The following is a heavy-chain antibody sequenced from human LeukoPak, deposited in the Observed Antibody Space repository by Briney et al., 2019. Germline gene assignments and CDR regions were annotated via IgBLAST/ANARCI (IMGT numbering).Heavy chain of an antibody. Sequence: SETLSLTCTVSGGSISSGIDCWTWIRQPPGKGLEWIGTIYYTGSTYYNPSLKSRVTISVDTSKNQFSLRLSSVTAADAAVYYCARRDGGSWSAFDIWGQGTMVTVSS. CDR1: GGSISSGIDC. J-gene: IGHJ3*02. V-gene: IGHV4-39*01. CDR2: IYYTGST. CDR3: ARRDGGSWSAFDI. D-gene: IGHD5-24*01.